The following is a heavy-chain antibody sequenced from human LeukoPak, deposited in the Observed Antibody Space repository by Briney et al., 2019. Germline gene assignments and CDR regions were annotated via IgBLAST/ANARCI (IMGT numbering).Heavy chain of an antibody. CDR1: GYTFTSYD. CDR3: ARQVLYIAAAGTKYYYYYYMDV. CDR2: MNPNSGNT. J-gene: IGHJ6*03. Sequence: ASVKVSCKASGYTFTSYDINWVRQATGQGLEWMGWMNPNSGNTGYAQKFQGRVTMTRNTSISTAYMELSSLRSEDTAVYYCARQVLYIAAAGTKYYYYYYMDVWGKGTTVTVSS. D-gene: IGHD6-13*01. V-gene: IGHV1-8*01.